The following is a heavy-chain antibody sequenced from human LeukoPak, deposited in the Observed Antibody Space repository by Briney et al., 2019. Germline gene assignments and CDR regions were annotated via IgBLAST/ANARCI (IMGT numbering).Heavy chain of an antibody. V-gene: IGHV4-59*01. CDR1: GGSIRSYY. D-gene: IGHD3-22*01. Sequence: PSETLSLTCTVSGGSIRSYYWSWIRQPPGKGLEWIGYIYYSGSTNYNPSLKSRVTISVDTSKNQFSLKLSSVTAADTAVYYCANYDSSGYYHDYWGQGTLVTVSS. CDR2: IYYSGST. J-gene: IGHJ4*02. CDR3: ANYDSSGYYHDY.